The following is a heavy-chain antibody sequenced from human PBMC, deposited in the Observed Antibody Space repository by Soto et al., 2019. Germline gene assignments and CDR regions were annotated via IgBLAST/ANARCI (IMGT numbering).Heavy chain of an antibody. J-gene: IGHJ4*02. V-gene: IGHV1-69*13. Sequence: GASVKVSCKASGGTFSSYAISWVRQAPGQGLEWMGGIIPIFGTANYAQKFQGRVTITADESTSTAYMELSSLRSEDTAVYYCARVGDILTGYALYFDYWGQGTLVTVSS. CDR1: GGTFSSYA. D-gene: IGHD3-9*01. CDR3: ARVGDILTGYALYFDY. CDR2: IIPIFGTA.